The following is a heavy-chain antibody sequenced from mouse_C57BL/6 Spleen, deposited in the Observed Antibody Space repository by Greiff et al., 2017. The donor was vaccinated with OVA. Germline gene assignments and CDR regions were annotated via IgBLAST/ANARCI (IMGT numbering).Heavy chain of an antibody. CDR3: ARTITTVVATDY. J-gene: IGHJ2*01. CDR2: IYPGDGDT. V-gene: IGHV1-80*01. D-gene: IGHD1-1*01. CDR1: GYAFSSYW. Sequence: VQLQQSGAELVKPGASVKISCKASGYAFSSYWMNWVKQRPGKGLEWIGQIYPGDGDTNYNGKFKGKATLTADNSSSTAYMQLSSLTSEDSAVYFCARTITTVVATDYWGQGTTLTVSS.